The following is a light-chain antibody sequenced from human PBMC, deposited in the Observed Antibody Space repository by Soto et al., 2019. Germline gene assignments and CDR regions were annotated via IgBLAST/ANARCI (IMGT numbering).Light chain of an antibody. CDR2: AAS. CDR1: QSLSFN. J-gene: IGKJ1*01. CDR3: QQYYRWPQT. V-gene: IGKV3-15*01. Sequence: EIVMSQSPSALSLSPGHRATLSCRASQSLSFNLAWYQQKPGQAPRLLIYAASTRATGIPARFSGSGSGTEFTLTISSLQSEDFAVYYCQQYYRWPQTFGQGTKVDIK.